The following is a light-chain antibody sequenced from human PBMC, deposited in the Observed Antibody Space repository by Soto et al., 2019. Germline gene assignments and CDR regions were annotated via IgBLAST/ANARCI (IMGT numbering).Light chain of an antibody. J-gene: IGKJ5*01. CDR3: QQYGSPPIT. CDR2: DAS. CDR1: QSVSSY. V-gene: IGKV3-20*01. Sequence: EIVLTKCPATLSLSPGERATLSWMGIQSVSSYLGWYQQKPGQAPRLLIYDASNRATGTPDRFSGSGSGTDFTLTISRLEPEDFAVYYCQQYGSPPITFGQGTRLEI.